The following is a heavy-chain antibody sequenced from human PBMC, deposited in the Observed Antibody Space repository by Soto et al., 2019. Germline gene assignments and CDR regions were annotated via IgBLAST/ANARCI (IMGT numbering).Heavy chain of an antibody. Sequence: PGGSLRLSCAASGFTFSSYGMHWVRQAPGKGLEWVAVIWYDGSNKYYADSVKGRFTISRDNSKNTLYLQMNSLRAEDTAVYYCARDDGYFTPFFAWGQGTLVTVSS. CDR2: IWYDGSNK. CDR1: GFTFSSYG. D-gene: IGHD1-1*01. V-gene: IGHV3-33*01. CDR3: ARDDGYFTPFFA. J-gene: IGHJ5*02.